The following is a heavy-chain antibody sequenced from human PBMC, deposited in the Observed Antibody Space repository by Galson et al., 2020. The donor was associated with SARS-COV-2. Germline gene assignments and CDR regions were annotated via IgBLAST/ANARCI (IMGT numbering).Heavy chain of an antibody. CDR2: INGDGSST. Sequence: GSLRLSCAATGFTFSSYWMDWVRQAPGKGLVWVSRINGDGSSTSYVDSVKGRFTISRDNAKNTLYLQMNSLRAEDTAVYYCASRDFWSGNFDYWGQGTLVTVSS. CDR3: ASRDFWSGNFDY. V-gene: IGHV3-74*01. J-gene: IGHJ4*02. CDR1: GFTFSSYW. D-gene: IGHD3-3*01.